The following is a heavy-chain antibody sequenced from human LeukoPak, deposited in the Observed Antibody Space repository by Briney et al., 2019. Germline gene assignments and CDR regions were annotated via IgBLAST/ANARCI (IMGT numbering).Heavy chain of an antibody. D-gene: IGHD1-26*01. CDR3: ARELKVGGITYAFDI. Sequence: GGSLRLSCAASGLTFRNYAMSWVRQAPGKGLGWVSAINDSGDKTSYSDSVKGRFTISRDNSKNTLYLQLSSLRAEDTAMFYCARELKVGGITYAFDIWGQGTMVTVSS. CDR2: INDSGDKT. V-gene: IGHV3-23*01. J-gene: IGHJ3*02. CDR1: GLTFRNYA.